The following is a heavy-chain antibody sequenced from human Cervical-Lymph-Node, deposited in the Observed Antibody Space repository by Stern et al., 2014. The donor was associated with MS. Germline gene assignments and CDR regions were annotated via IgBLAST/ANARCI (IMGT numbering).Heavy chain of an antibody. D-gene: IGHD6-13*01. V-gene: IGHV1-18*01. CDR1: GYTFTDYA. Sequence: QVQLVESGAEVKKPGASVKVSCKASGYTFTDYAISWVRQAPGQGLEWMGGIGTNIGNTNYAQKFQGRVTLATDTSQSTVILELRSLRSDDTAMYYCRAGSDAFDVWGQGTMVTVSS. CDR2: IGTNIGNT. J-gene: IGHJ3*01. CDR3: RAGSDAFDV.